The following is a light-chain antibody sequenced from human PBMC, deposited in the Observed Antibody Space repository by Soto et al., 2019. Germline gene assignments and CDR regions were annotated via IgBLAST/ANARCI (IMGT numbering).Light chain of an antibody. J-gene: IGKJ1*01. CDR3: QQYNSYS. CDR2: HAS. CDR1: QTISSW. V-gene: IGKV1-5*01. Sequence: DIQMTQSPSTLSGSVGDRVTITCRASQTISSWLAWYQQKPGKAPKVLIYHASNLQSGVPSRFSGSGSGTEFTLIISSLQPDDFATYYCQQYNSYSFGQGTKVDIK.